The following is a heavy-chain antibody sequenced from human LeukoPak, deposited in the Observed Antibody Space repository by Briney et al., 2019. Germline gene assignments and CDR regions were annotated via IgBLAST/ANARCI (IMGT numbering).Heavy chain of an antibody. CDR3: GRDWDWHVQF. CDR2: IGVFNGNR. V-gene: IGHV1-18*01. Sequence: GASVKVSCKTSGYTFSRYGFSWVRQAPGQGLERIGWIGVFNGNRNYAKSVQGRITLTADTSTNTTYMELRSLTSDDTAVYFCGRDWDWHVQFWGQGTLITVSS. J-gene: IGHJ4*02. CDR1: GYTFSRYG. D-gene: IGHD1-26*01.